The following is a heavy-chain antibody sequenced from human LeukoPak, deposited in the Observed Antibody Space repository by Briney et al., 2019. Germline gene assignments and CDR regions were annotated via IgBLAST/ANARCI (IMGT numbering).Heavy chain of an antibody. J-gene: IGHJ4*02. D-gene: IGHD5-18*01. CDR3: ARQGDTELDVFDS. CDR1: HGSITGFY. V-gene: IGHV4-59*08. CDR2: VHFTGNA. Sequence: SETLSLTCNVSHGSITGFYWSWIRHPPGKGLEWVGSVHFTGNAHYNPSLKSRITISVGSSRRQFSLRLTSVTAADTAIYYCARQGDTELDVFDSWGQGVLVTVSS.